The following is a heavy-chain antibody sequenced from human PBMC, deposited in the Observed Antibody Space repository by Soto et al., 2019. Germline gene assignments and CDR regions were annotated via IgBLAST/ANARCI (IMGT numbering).Heavy chain of an antibody. CDR2: ISWGSGSI. V-gene: IGHV3-9*01. Sequence: SLRLSCAASGFTFDDYAMHWGRQARGKGVEWVSGISWGSGSIDYADSVKGRFTISRDNAKNSLYLQMNSLRAEDTASYYCAKDAAYYFDYWGQGTRVTVSS. J-gene: IGHJ4*02. CDR1: GFTFDDYA. D-gene: IGHD6-25*01. CDR3: AKDAAYYFDY.